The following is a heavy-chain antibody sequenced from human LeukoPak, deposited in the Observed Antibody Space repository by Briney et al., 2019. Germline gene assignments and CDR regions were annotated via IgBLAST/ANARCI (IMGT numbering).Heavy chain of an antibody. D-gene: IGHD3-16*01. CDR1: GFTFSSYW. CDR3: ARDNGGALDY. J-gene: IGHJ4*02. CDR2: IKQDASDK. Sequence: GGSLRLSCAASGFTFSSYWMGWVRQAPGKGLEWVANIKQDASDKNYVDSVKGRFTISRDNAKNSVYLQMNSLGADDTAVYYCARDNGGALDYWGQGSLVTVSS. V-gene: IGHV3-7*01.